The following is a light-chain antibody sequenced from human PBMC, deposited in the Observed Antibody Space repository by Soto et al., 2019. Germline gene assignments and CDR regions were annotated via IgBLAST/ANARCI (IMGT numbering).Light chain of an antibody. CDR1: QSISTY. CDR3: QQSFITPLT. J-gene: IGKJ4*02. CDR2: AAS. V-gene: IGKV1-39*01. Sequence: DIQMTQSPSSLSASIGDRVTITCRASQSISTYLNWYQQKPGKAPNLLIYAASSLQSGVPSRFSGSGSGTEVTLTISSLQPEDFVTYYCQQSFITPLTFGGGTKVEIK.